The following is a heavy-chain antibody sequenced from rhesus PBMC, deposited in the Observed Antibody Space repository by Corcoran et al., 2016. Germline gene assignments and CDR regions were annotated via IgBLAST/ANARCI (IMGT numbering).Heavy chain of an antibody. V-gene: IGHV4-169*02. CDR2: ILGSGGST. J-gene: IGHJ4*01. CDR3: ASDYWGSVDY. CDR1: SDSFTIRH. D-gene: IGHD3-34*01. Sequence: QVQLQESGPGLVKPSETLSVTCAVSSDSFTIRHWSWIRQAPGKGLGWIGYILGSGGSTYYNPSLKTRVTLSVDASKNQFSLKVNSMTAADTAVYYCASDYWGSVDYWGQGVLVTVSS.